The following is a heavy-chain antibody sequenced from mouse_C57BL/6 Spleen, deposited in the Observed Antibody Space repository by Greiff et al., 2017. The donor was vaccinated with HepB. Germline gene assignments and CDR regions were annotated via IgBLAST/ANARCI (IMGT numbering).Heavy chain of an antibody. V-gene: IGHV1-50*01. CDR2: IDPSDSYT. CDR3: ARPGRYFDYAMDY. J-gene: IGHJ4*01. CDR1: GYTFTSYW. Sequence: QVQLQQPGAELVKPGASVKLSCKASGYTFTSYWMQWVKQRPGQGLEWIGEIDPSDSYTNYNQKFKGKATLTVDTSSSTAYMQLSSLTSEDSAVYYCARPGRYFDYAMDYWGQGTSVTVSS.